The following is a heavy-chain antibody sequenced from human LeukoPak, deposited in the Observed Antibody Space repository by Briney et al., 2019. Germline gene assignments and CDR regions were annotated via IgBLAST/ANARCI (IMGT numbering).Heavy chain of an antibody. Sequence: SETLSLTCAVYGGSFSGYYWSWIRQPPGKGLEWIGEINHSGSTNYNPSLKSRVTISVDTSKNQFSLKLSSVTAADTAVYYCARGEVTHPNWFDPWGQGTLVTVSS. J-gene: IGHJ5*02. CDR1: GGSFSGYY. D-gene: IGHD4-23*01. CDR2: INHSGST. V-gene: IGHV4-34*01. CDR3: ARGEVTHPNWFDP.